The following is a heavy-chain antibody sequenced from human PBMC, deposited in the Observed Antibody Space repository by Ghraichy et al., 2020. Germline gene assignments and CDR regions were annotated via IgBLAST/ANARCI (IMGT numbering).Heavy chain of an antibody. CDR1: GDSISGNY. D-gene: IGHD6-13*01. CDR3: ARQRRASTAANFLVY. Sequence: SQTLSLTCSVSGDSISGNYWSWIRQPPGKGLEWIGYIYYSGHTDYNPSLKSRVTMSVDTSKNQFSLKLNSVTAADTAVYYCARQRRASTAANFLVYWGPGTLVTVSS. J-gene: IGHJ4*02. CDR2: IYYSGHT. V-gene: IGHV4-59*08.